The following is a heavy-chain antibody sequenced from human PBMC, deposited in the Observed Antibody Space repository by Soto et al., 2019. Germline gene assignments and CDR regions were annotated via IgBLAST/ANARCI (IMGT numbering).Heavy chain of an antibody. J-gene: IGHJ4*02. Sequence: QVQLQQWGAGLLKPSETLSLTCAVYGGSFSGYYWSWIRQPPGQGLEWIGEINHSGSTNYNPSLKSRVTISVDTSKNQFSLKLSSVTAADTAVYYCARVGVYDSSGVVDYWGQGTLVTVSS. CDR1: GGSFSGYY. CDR2: INHSGST. CDR3: ARVGVYDSSGVVDY. V-gene: IGHV4-34*01. D-gene: IGHD3-22*01.